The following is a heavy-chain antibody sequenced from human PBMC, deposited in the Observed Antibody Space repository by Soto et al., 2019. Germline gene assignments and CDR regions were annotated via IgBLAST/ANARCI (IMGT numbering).Heavy chain of an antibody. CDR1: GGSVSSGSYY. D-gene: IGHD2-2*01. CDR2: IYYSGST. CDR3: ARDPCSPSCYGYYGMDV. Sequence: QVQLQESGPGLVKPSETLSLTCTVSGGSVSSGSYYWSWIRQPPGKGLEWIGYIYYSGSTNYNPSLKSRVTISVDTSKNQFSLKLSSVTAADTAVYYCARDPCSPSCYGYYGMDVWGQGTTVTVSS. V-gene: IGHV4-61*01. J-gene: IGHJ6*02.